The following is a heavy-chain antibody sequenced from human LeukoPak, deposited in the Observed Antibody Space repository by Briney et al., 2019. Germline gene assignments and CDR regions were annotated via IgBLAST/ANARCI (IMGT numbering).Heavy chain of an antibody. Sequence: PGGSLRLSCAASGFTFSNYNMNWVRQAPGKGLEWVSSISSGSTYIYYADSVKGRFTISRDNAKNSLFLQMNSLRAEDTAVYYCARVLRYCSGGNCYSGGLGYMDVWGKGTTVTISS. D-gene: IGHD2-15*01. J-gene: IGHJ6*03. CDR1: GFTFSNYN. CDR2: ISSGSTYI. CDR3: ARVLRYCSGGNCYSGGLGYMDV. V-gene: IGHV3-21*04.